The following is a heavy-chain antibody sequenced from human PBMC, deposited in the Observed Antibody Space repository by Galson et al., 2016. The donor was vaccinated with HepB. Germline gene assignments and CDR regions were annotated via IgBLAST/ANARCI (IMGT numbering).Heavy chain of an antibody. CDR2: ISPSSVYI. J-gene: IGHJ4*02. D-gene: IGHD2-2*01. CDR1: GFTFSSYG. CDR3: ARDSLEGDVVLPAANLY. V-gene: IGHV3-21*01. Sequence: SLRLSCAASGFTFSSYGMHWVRQAPGKGLEWVSSISPSSVYISYADSMKGRFTISRDNANNSLFLQMNSLRAEDTAVYYCARDSLEGDVVLPAANLYWGQGTLVTVSS.